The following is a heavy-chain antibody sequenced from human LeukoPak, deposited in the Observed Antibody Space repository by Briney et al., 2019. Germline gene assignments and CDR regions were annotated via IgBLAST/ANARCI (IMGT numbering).Heavy chain of an antibody. V-gene: IGHV3-33*01. CDR3: ASSMAYNCLDY. J-gene: IGHJ4*02. CDR1: GXTFSSFG. CDR2: IWNDGSNN. Sequence: GRSLRLSCAASGXTFSSFGMHWVRQAPGKGLEWVAVIWNDGSNNYYADSVKGRFTISRDNAKNTLYLQMNSLRPEDTAVYYCASSMAYNCLDYWGQGTLVTVSS. D-gene: IGHD5-24*01.